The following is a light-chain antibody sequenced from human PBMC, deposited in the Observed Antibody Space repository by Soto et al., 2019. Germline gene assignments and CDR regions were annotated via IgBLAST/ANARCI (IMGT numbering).Light chain of an antibody. Sequence: EIVMTQSPATLSVSPGERATLSCRASQSVSSNLAWYQQKPGQAPRLLIFGVSTRATGIPARFSGSGSGTEFTLTISSLQSEDFAGYYCQQYNNWPPIFTFGPGTKVDIK. J-gene: IGKJ3*01. V-gene: IGKV3-15*01. CDR3: QQYNNWPPIFT. CDR1: QSVSSN. CDR2: GVS.